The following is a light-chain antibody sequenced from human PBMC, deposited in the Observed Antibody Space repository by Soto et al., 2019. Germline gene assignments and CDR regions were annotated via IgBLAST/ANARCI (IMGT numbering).Light chain of an antibody. J-gene: IGKJ1*01. CDR3: QQYAIFPRT. CDR2: GAS. Sequence: ENVLTQSPDTLSLSPGEEATLSCRASQSVNNNYLAWYQQIPGQPPRLLIYGASSRATGIPDRFSGRGSGTDFTLTISRLEPEDVSVYYCQQYAIFPRTFGQGTKVEIK. CDR1: QSVNNNY. V-gene: IGKV3-20*01.